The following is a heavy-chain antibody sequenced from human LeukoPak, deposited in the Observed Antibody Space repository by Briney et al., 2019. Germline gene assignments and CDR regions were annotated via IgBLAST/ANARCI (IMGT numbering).Heavy chain of an antibody. Sequence: GGSLRLSCAASGFTFSNAWMSWVRQAPGKGLEWVGRIKSKTDGGTTDYAAPVKGRFTISRDDSKNTLYPQMNSLKTEDTAVYYCTTEGMTTVTTRDYWGQGTLVTVSS. CDR2: IKSKTDGGTT. CDR3: TTEGMTTVTTRDY. D-gene: IGHD4-17*01. J-gene: IGHJ4*02. V-gene: IGHV3-15*01. CDR1: GFTFSNAW.